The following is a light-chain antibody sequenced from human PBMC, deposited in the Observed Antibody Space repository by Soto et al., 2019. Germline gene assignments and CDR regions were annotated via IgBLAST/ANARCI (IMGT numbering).Light chain of an antibody. V-gene: IGKV3-20*01. Sequence: EIVMTQSPATLSVSPGERATLSCRASQSVSNNYLAWYQQKPGQAPRLLIYGASNRATGIPDRFSGSGSGTDFTLTISRLEPEDFAVYYCQQYGSSPLTFGGGTKVDNK. CDR2: GAS. CDR3: QQYGSSPLT. J-gene: IGKJ4*01. CDR1: QSVSNNY.